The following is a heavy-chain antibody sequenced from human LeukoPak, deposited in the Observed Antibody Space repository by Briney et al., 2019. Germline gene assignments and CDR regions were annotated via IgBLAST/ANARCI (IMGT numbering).Heavy chain of an antibody. CDR3: AVGDYFDY. J-gene: IGHJ4*02. Sequence: PSETLSLTCAVYGGSFSGYYWSWIRQPPGKGLEWIGEINHSGSTNYNPSLKSRVTMSVDTSNNQFSLKLTSATAADTAVYYCAVGDYFDYWGQGTLVTVSS. D-gene: IGHD1-26*01. CDR2: INHSGST. CDR1: GGSFSGYY. V-gene: IGHV4-34*01.